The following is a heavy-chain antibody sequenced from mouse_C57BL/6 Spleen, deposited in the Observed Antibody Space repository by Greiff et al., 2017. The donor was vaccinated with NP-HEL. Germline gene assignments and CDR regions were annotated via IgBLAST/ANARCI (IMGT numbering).Heavy chain of an antibody. J-gene: IGHJ2*01. V-gene: IGHV1-81*01. D-gene: IGHD3-2*02. CDR1: GYTFTSYG. CDR2: IYPRSGNN. CDR3: ARHEDSSGFGY. Sequence: VQLQQSGAELARPGASVKLSCKASGYTFTSYGISWVKQSTGQGLEWIGEIYPRSGNNYYNEKFKGKATLTADKSSSTAYMELRSLTSEDSAVYFCARHEDSSGFGYWGQGTTLTVSS.